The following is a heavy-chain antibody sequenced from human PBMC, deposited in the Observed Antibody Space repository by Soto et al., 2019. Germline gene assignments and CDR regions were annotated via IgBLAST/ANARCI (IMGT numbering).Heavy chain of an antibody. CDR3: ARGRTGYSYGYISSYYYYYYGMDV. J-gene: IGHJ6*02. Sequence: SETLSLTCSLYSGSLSGYYWSWIRQPPGKGLEWIGEISPSGTTNYSPSLKSRVTISVDTSKNQFSLKLSSVTAADTAVYYCARGRTGYSYGYISSYYYYYYGMDVWGQGTTVTVSS. CDR2: ISPSGTT. CDR1: SGSLSGYY. D-gene: IGHD5-18*01. V-gene: IGHV4-34*01.